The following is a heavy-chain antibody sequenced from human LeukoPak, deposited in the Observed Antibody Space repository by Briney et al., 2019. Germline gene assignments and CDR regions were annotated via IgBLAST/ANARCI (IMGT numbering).Heavy chain of an antibody. CDR2: ISWNSGSI. CDR3: AKGGSSQYYYYYMDV. D-gene: IGHD1-26*01. V-gene: IGHV3-9*03. CDR1: GFTFDDYA. J-gene: IGHJ6*03. Sequence: GRSLRLSCAASGFTFDDYAMHWVRQAPGKGLEWVSGISWNSGSIGYADSVKGRFTISRDNAKNSLYLQMNSLRAEDMALYYCAKGGSSQYYYYYMDVWGKGTTVTVS.